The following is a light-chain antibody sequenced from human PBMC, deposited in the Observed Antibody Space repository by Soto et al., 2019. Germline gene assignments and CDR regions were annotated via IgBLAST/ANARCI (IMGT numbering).Light chain of an antibody. J-gene: IGKJ1*01. V-gene: IGKV3-20*01. CDR1: QSVSSSY. CDR3: QQYSNSRT. Sequence: EIVLTQSPGTLSLSPGERATLSCRASQSVSSSYLAWYQQKPGQAPRLLIYGASSRATGIPDRFSGSGSETDFTLTISRLEPDDFAVYYCQQYSNSRTFGQGTKVDIK. CDR2: GAS.